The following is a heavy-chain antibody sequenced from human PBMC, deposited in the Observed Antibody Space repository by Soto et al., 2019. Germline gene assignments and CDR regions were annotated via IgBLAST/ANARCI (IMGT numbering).Heavy chain of an antibody. D-gene: IGHD1-1*01. V-gene: IGHV3-30*04. CDR3: ARYGPGTGAIDY. CDR2: TSRDGGDR. Sequence: QVQLVESGGGVVQPGRSLRLSCEASGFSFTTHAMHWARQAPGEGLQWVAVTSRDGGDRFYADSVRGRFTISRDNSKNTVYLQMNSLRTEDTAVYICARYGPGTGAIDYWGQGTLVTVSS. CDR1: GFSFTTHA. J-gene: IGHJ4*02.